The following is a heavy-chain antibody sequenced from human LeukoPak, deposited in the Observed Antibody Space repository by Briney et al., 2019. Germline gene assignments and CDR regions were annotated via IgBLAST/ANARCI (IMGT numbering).Heavy chain of an antibody. Sequence: GGSLRLSCAASGFTFSSYAMSWVRQAPGKGLEWVSAISGSGGSTYYADSVKGRFTISRDNSKNTLYLQMNSLRAEDTAVYYCAKDTERFGYSTGLNAFDIWGQGTMVTVSS. CDR3: AKDTERFGYSTGLNAFDI. CDR1: GFTFSSYA. V-gene: IGHV3-23*01. J-gene: IGHJ3*02. CDR2: ISGSGGST. D-gene: IGHD3-10*01.